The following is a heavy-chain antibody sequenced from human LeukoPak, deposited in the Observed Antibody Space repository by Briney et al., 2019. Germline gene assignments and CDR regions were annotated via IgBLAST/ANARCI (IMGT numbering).Heavy chain of an antibody. CDR2: ISGSGDTT. V-gene: IGHV3-23*01. CDR3: AKTSGSSWLDAFDI. CDR1: GYTFRSYA. J-gene: IGHJ3*02. Sequence: GGSLRLSCAASGYTFRSYAMTWVRQAPGKWLEWVSAISGSGDTTFYADSVRGRFTISRDNSKNTLYLQMNSLRADDTAVYYCAKTSGSSWLDAFDIWGQGTMVTVSS. D-gene: IGHD6-13*01.